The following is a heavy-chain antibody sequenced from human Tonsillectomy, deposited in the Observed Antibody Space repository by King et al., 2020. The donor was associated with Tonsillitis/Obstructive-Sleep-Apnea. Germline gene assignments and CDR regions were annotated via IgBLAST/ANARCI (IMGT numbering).Heavy chain of an antibody. CDR3: AGDSSGWPLPLDY. Sequence: VQLVESGAEVKKPGSSVNVSCTASGGTFSSYAISGVRQASGQGLEWMGRIIPILGLANYAQKFQGRVTITADKSTSTAYMELSSLRSEDTAGYYCAGDSSGWPLPLDYWGHGTLVTVSS. CDR1: GGTFSSYA. J-gene: IGHJ4*01. V-gene: IGHV1-69*09. D-gene: IGHD6-19*01. CDR2: IIPILGLA.